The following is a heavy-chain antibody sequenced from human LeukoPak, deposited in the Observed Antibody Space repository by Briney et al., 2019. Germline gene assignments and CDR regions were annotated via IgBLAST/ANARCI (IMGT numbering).Heavy chain of an antibody. D-gene: IGHD1-1*01. CDR1: GFTFSSYS. CDR2: ISSSSSYI. J-gene: IGHJ4*02. Sequence: RPGGSLRLSCAASGFTFSSYSMNWVRQAPGKGLEWVSSISSSSSYIYYADSVKGRFTISRDNAKNSLYLQMNSLRAEDTAVYYCASLGGDWNDDEDYWGQGTLVTVSS. CDR3: ASLGGDWNDDEDY. V-gene: IGHV3-21*01.